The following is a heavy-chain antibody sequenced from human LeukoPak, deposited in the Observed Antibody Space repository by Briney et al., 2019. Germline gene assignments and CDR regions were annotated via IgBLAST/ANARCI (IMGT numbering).Heavy chain of an antibody. CDR2: IYYSGST. CDR3: ARSHQLRYFDWSLAYYYYMDV. V-gene: IGHV4-59*01. Sequence: SETLSLTCTVSGGSISSYYWSWIRQPPGKGLEWIGDIYYSGSTTYNPSLKSRVTISVDTSKNQCSLKLSSVTAADTAVYYCARSHQLRYFDWSLAYYYYMDVWGKGTTVTVSS. CDR1: GGSISSYY. D-gene: IGHD3-9*01. J-gene: IGHJ6*03.